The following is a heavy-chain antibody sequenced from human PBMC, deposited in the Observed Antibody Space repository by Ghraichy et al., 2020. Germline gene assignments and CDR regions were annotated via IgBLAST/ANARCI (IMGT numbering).Heavy chain of an antibody. V-gene: IGHV3-48*02. D-gene: IGHD6-13*01. CDR2: ISSSSSTI. CDR3: ARDTDSSSFPYYYYGMDV. CDR1: GFTFSSYS. J-gene: IGHJ6*02. Sequence: SCAASGFTFSSYSMNWVRQAPGKGLEWVSYISSSSSTIYYADSVKGRFTISRDNAKNSLYLQMNSLRDEDTAVYYCARDTDSSSFPYYYYGMDVWGQGTTVTVSS.